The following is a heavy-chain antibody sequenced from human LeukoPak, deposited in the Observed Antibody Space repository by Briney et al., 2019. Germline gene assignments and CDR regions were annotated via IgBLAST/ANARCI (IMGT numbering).Heavy chain of an antibody. CDR1: GGTFSSYA. Sequence: ASVKVSCKASGGTFSSYAISWVRQAPGQGLEWMGGIIPIFGTANYAQKFQGRGTITTDKSTSTAYMELSSLRSEDTAVYYCARVGGYCSSNSCYNNWFDPWGQGTLATVSS. CDR2: IIPIFGTA. J-gene: IGHJ5*02. D-gene: IGHD2-2*02. V-gene: IGHV1-69*05. CDR3: ARVGGYCSSNSCYNNWFDP.